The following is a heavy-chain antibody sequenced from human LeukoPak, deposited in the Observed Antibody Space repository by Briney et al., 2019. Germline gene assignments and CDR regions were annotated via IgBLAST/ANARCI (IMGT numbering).Heavy chain of an antibody. CDR3: ARELKWELVGNYFDY. Sequence: TGGSLRLSCAASGFSFSVYWMHWVRQAPGKGLGWVSSIGSSGSYKYYADSVKGRFTVSRDNAKNSLYLQMNSLRAEDTAVYYCARELKWELVGNYFDYWGQGTLVTVSS. D-gene: IGHD1-26*01. CDR2: IGSSGSYK. J-gene: IGHJ4*02. CDR1: GFSFSVYW. V-gene: IGHV3-21*06.